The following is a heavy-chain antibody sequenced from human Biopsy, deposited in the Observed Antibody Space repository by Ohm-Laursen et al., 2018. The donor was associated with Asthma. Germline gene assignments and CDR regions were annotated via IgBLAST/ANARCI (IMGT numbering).Heavy chain of an antibody. D-gene: IGHD3-9*01. J-gene: IGHJ5*02. Sequence: TQTLTLTCSFSGFSLRTPGVGVGWIRQSPGKALESLALIYWDDYNLFRPSLKRRLTITKDPSKNQVVLTMTKMDPVDSGTYYCALSQDSGFDDHSPSWFDPWGQGTLVTVSS. CDR3: ALSQDSGFDDHSPSWFDP. CDR1: GFSLRTPGVG. V-gene: IGHV2-5*02. CDR2: IYWDDYN.